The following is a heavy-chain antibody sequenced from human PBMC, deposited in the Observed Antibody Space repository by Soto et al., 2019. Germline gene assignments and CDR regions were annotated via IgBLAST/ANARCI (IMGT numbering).Heavy chain of an antibody. CDR2: IYHSGST. V-gene: IGHV4-4*02. J-gene: IGHJ4*02. Sequence: QVQLQESGPGLVKPSGTLSLTCAVSGGSISSSNWWRWVRQPPGKGLEWIGEIYHSGSTNYNPSLKSRVTISVDKSKNQFSLKLSAVTAADTAVYYCARERIEAAAGRRFDYWGQGTLVTVSS. D-gene: IGHD6-13*01. CDR3: ARERIEAAAGRRFDY. CDR1: GGSISSSNW.